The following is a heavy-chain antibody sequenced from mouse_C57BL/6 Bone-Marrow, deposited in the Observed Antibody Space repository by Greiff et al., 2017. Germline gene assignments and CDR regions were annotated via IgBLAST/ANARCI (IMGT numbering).Heavy chain of an antibody. CDR1: GYTFTDYY. D-gene: IGHD1-1*01. V-gene: IGHV1-76*01. J-gene: IGHJ1*03. Sequence: QVQLQQSGAELVRPGASVKLSCKASGYTFTDYYINWVKQRPGQGLEWIARIYPGSGNTYYNEKFKGKATLTAEKSSSTAYMQLSSLTSEDSAVYFCARRGASTTVVGRYFDVWGTGTTVTVSS. CDR2: IYPGSGNT. CDR3: ARRGASTTVVGRYFDV.